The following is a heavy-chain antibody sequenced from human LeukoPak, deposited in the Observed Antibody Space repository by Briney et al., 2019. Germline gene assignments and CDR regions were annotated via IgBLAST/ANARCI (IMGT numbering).Heavy chain of an antibody. V-gene: IGHV3-74*01. CDR2: INNDGRST. D-gene: IGHD2-15*01. J-gene: IGHJ4*02. CDR3: ARGNEYCTGGTCRLDY. CDR1: GFTFSFYW. Sequence: GGSLRLSCASSGFTFSFYWMHWVRQAPGKGLVWVSRINNDGRSTSYAGSVKGRCTISRDNAKNTLYLQMNSLRAEDTAVYYCARGNEYCTGGTCRLDYWGQGALVTVSS.